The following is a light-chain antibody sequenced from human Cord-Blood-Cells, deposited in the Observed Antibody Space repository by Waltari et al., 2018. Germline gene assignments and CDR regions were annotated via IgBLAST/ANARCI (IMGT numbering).Light chain of an antibody. V-gene: IGKV1-39*01. CDR3: QQSYSTPFT. CDR2: AAS. J-gene: IGKJ3*01. CDR1: QSSSSY. Sequence: DRVPITCRASQSSSSYLKWYQLKPGKAPKLLIYAASSLQSGVPSRVSGSGSGTDFTLTISSLQPEDFATYYCQQSYSTPFTFGPGTKVDIK.